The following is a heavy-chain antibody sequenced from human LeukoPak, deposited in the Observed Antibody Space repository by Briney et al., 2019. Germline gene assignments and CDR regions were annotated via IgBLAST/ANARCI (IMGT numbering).Heavy chain of an antibody. J-gene: IGHJ4*02. Sequence: ASVKVSCKASGGTVTSYAMSWVRQAPGQGLEWRGRSIPILGIANYAQKFQGRVTITADKSTSTAYMELSSLRSEDTALYYCARNAYNWGQGTLVTVSS. V-gene: IGHV1-69*04. CDR1: GGTVTSYA. CDR2: SIPILGIA. CDR3: ARNAYN. D-gene: IGHD2-2*01.